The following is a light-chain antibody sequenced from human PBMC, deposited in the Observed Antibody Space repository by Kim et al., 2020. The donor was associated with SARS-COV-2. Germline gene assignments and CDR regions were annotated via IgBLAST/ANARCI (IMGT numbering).Light chain of an antibody. J-gene: IGKJ4*01. V-gene: IGKV3-11*01. CDR3: QQRSNWPPGLT. Sequence: PGERATLSCRASRSVSSYLAWYQQKLGQAPRLLIYDAINRATGIPARFSGSGSGTDFTLTISSLEPEDFAVYYCQQRSNWPPGLTFGGGTKVDIK. CDR2: DAI. CDR1: RSVSSY.